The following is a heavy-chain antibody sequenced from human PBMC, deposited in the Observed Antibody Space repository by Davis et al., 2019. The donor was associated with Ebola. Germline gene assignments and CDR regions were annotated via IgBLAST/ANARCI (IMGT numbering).Heavy chain of an antibody. D-gene: IGHD2-2*02. J-gene: IGHJ4*02. CDR1: GFTFSTYW. Sequence: GESLKISCTASGFTFSTYWMSWVRQAPGKGLEWVANINQDGSEKHFLESVRGRFTISSDPAMNSLFLQMNSLRAEDTAVYYCVRRACTRNRCYTSFDNWGQGTLVTVSS. CDR2: INQDGSEK. V-gene: IGHV3-7*03. CDR3: VRRACTRNRCYTSFDN.